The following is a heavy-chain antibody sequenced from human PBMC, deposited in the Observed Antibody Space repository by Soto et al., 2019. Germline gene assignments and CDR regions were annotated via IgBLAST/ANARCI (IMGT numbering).Heavy chain of an antibody. J-gene: IGHJ4*02. Sequence: PSETLSLTCTLSGDSITSNSYFWAWLRQPPGKGLEWIGSIYYSGTTYYNPSLKSRVTISVDRSKNQFSLKLSSVTAADTAVYYCARHFSVDYFDYWGQGALVTVS. CDR3: ARHFSVDYFDY. CDR1: GDSITSNSYF. V-gene: IGHV4-39*01. CDR2: IYYSGTT.